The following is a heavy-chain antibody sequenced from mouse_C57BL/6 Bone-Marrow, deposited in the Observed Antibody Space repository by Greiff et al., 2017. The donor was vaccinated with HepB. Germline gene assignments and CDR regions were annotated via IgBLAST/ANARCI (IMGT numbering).Heavy chain of an antibody. CDR3: AREREFYYYGSSSYWYFDV. J-gene: IGHJ1*03. CDR1: GYTFTSYG. CDR2: IYPRSGNT. Sequence: QVQLQQSGAELARPGASVKLSCKASGYTFTSYGISWVKQRTGQGLEWIGEIYPRSGNTYYNEKFKGKATLNADKSSSTAYMELRSLTSEDSAVYFCAREREFYYYGSSSYWYFDVWGTGTTVTVSS. V-gene: IGHV1-81*01. D-gene: IGHD1-1*01.